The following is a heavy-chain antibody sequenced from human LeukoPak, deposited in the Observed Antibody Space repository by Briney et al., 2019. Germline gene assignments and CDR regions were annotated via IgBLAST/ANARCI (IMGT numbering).Heavy chain of an antibody. CDR1: GYTFTGYY. D-gene: IGHD6-19*01. Sequence: ASVKVSCKASGYTFTGYYMHWVRQTPGQGLEWMGWINPNSGGTNYAQKFQGRVTMARDTSISTAYMELSRLRSDDTAVYYCATGYSSGWWYFDYWGQGTLVTVSS. J-gene: IGHJ4*02. CDR2: INPNSGGT. CDR3: ATGYSSGWWYFDY. V-gene: IGHV1-2*02.